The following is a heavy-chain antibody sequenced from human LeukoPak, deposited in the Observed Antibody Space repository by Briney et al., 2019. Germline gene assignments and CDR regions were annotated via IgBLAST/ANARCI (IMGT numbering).Heavy chain of an antibody. J-gene: IGHJ4*02. CDR2: IKQDGSEK. V-gene: IGHV3-7*01. CDR3: ASRDSSGYPTRFDY. Sequence: GGSLRLSCEASGLTFSSYWMTWIRQAPGKGLEWVANIKQDGSEKYYVDSVKGRFTISKDNAKNSLFLQMNSLRAEDTAVYYCASRDSSGYPTRFDYWGRGTLVTVSS. D-gene: IGHD3-22*01. CDR1: GLTFSSYW.